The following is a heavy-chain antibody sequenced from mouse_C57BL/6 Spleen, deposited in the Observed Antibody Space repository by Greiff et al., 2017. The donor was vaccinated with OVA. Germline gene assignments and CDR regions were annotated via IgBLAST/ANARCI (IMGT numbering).Heavy chain of an antibody. CDR3: ARGEVYYGSSLWYFDV. CDR2: ISSGSSTI. Sequence: EVKLVESGGGLVKPGGSLKLSCAASGFTFSDYGMHWVRQAPEKGLEWVAYISSGSSTIYYAATVKGRFTISRDNAKNTLFLQMTSLRSEDTAMYYCARGEVYYGSSLWYFDVWGTGTTVTVSS. D-gene: IGHD1-1*01. V-gene: IGHV5-17*01. CDR1: GFTFSDYG. J-gene: IGHJ1*03.